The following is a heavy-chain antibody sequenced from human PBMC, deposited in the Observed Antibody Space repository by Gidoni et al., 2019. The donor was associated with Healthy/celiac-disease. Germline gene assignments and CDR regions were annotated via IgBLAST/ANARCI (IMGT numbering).Heavy chain of an antibody. J-gene: IGHJ4*02. Sequence: QVQLVESGGGVVQPGRSLRLSCAASGFTFSSYAMHWVHQAPGKGLEWVAVISYDGSNKYYADSVKGRFTISRDNSKNTLYLQMNSLRAEDTAVYYCARDFIAAESNWGQGTLVTVSS. V-gene: IGHV3-30*01. CDR3: ARDFIAAESN. CDR1: GFTFSSYA. D-gene: IGHD6-25*01. CDR2: ISYDGSNK.